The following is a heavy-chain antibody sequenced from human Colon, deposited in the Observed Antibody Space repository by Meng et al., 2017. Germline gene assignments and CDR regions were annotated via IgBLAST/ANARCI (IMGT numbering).Heavy chain of an antibody. V-gene: IGHV1-18*01. CDR1: GYTFTSHG. Sequence: ASVKVSCKPSGYTFTSHGISWVRQAPGQGLEWMGWISASNGDTNYAQRFQGRVTMTTDTSTSTAYMEVRTLRSDDTAMYYCARDTTGFGNGNACDIWGQGTMVTVSS. CDR2: ISASNGDT. J-gene: IGHJ3*02. D-gene: IGHD1-1*01. CDR3: ARDTTGFGNGNACDI.